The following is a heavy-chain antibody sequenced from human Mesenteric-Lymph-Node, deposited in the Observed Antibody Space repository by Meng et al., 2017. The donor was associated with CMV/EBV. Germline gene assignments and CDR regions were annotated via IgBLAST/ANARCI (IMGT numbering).Heavy chain of an antibody. CDR2: ISHDGSNK. V-gene: IGHV3-30*01. CDR3: ARDRFGAIAASGTPGY. CDR1: GFSLRNYA. D-gene: IGHD6-13*01. J-gene: IGHJ4*01. Sequence: GESLKISCAASGFSLRNYAMHWVRQAPGKGLEWVAVISHDGSNKYYADSVKGRFTISRDNSENTLSLQMNSLRPDDTAVYYCARDRFGAIAASGTPGYWGHGTLVTVSS.